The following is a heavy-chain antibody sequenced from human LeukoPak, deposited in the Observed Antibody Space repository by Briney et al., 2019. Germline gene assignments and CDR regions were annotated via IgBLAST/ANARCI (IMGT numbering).Heavy chain of an antibody. CDR3: ARKGGSHDAFDI. D-gene: IGHD2-15*01. J-gene: IGHJ3*02. Sequence: PGGSLRLSCAASGFTFSSYAMSWVRQAPGKGLEWVSFITGSSNYIYYADSMKGRFTISRDNAKNSLYLQMNSLRADDTAVYYCARKGGSHDAFDIWGQGTMVTVSS. CDR2: ITGSSNYI. V-gene: IGHV3-21*01. CDR1: GFTFSSYA.